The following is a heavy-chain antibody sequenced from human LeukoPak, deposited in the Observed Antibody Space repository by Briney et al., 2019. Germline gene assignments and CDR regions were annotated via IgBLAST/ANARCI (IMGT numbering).Heavy chain of an antibody. CDR1: GGSFSGYY. J-gene: IGHJ1*01. CDR3: ARGRHSSY. CDR2: INHSGST. Sequence: PSETLSLTCAVYGGSFSGYYWSWIRQPPGKGLEWIGEINHSGSTNYNPSLKSRVTISVDTSKNQFSLKLSSVTAADTAVYYCARGRHSSYWGQGTLVTVSS. V-gene: IGHV4-34*01. D-gene: IGHD1-26*01.